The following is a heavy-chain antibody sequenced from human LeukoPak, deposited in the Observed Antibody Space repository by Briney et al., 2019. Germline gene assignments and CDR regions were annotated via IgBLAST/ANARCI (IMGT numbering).Heavy chain of an antibody. Sequence: GRSLRLSCAASGFTFSRYAMHWVRHAPGKGLEWVAVISYDGSNEHYVDSVKGRFTISRDNSKNTLYQQMNSLRAEDTAVYYCAKDLSAVGNLYFDCWGQGTLVTVSS. CDR2: ISYDGSNE. J-gene: IGHJ4*02. V-gene: IGHV3-30-3*01. CDR1: GFTFSRYA. CDR3: AKDLSAVGNLYFDC.